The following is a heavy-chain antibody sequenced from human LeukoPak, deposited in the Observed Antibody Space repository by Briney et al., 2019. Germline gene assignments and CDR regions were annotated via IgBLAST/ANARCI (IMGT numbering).Heavy chain of an antibody. CDR1: GFTFRSYS. V-gene: IGHV3-21*01. CDR3: AREAGSSVSSRAYYFDY. Sequence: GGPLRLSCAASGFTFRSYSMNWVRQAPGKGLEWVSSICSSSSYIYYADSVKGRFTISRDNAKNSLYLQMNSLRAEDTVVYYCAREAGSSVSSRAYYFDYWGHGTLVTVSS. CDR2: ICSSSSYI. J-gene: IGHJ4*01. D-gene: IGHD6-25*01.